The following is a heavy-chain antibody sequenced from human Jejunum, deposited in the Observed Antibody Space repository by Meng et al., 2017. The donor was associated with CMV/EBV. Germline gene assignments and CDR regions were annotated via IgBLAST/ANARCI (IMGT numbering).Heavy chain of an antibody. V-gene: IGHV1-2*02. Sequence: YGFMGYRLQGIRLARGHALDWMGWINPTPGVTSTSQKLRGRLTMTRHTSISTAYMLMRRLRSNDPAIYVCAWSPTDNLPNHHFDFWGQGTLVTVSS. CDR1: YGFMGYR. CDR3: AWSPTDNLPNHHFDF. J-gene: IGHJ4*02. D-gene: IGHD3-9*01. CDR2: INPTPGVT.